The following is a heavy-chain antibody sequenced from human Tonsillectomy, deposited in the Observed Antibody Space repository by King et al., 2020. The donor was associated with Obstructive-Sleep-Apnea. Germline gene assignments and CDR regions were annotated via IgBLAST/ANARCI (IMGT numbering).Heavy chain of an antibody. J-gene: IGHJ6*02. V-gene: IGHV3-30-3*01. CDR2: ISYDGSNK. Sequence: GQLVQSGGGVVQPGRSLRLSCTASGFTFSSYAMHWVRQAPGKGLEWVAVISYDGSNKYYADSVKGRFTISRDNSKNTLYLQMNSLIAEDTAVYYCARAPLWFGELLYQYYYGMDVWGQGTTVTVSS. D-gene: IGHD3-10*01. CDR1: GFTFSSYA. CDR3: ARAPLWFGELLYQYYYGMDV.